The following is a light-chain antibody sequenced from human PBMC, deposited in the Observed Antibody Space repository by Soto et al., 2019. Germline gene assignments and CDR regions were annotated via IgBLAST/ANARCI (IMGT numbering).Light chain of an antibody. CDR3: QSYDSSLSGHVV. V-gene: IGLV1-40*01. CDR1: SSNIGAGYD. J-gene: IGLJ2*01. Sequence: QSVLTQPPSVSGAPGQRVTIPCTGSSSNIGAGYDIHWYQQLPGEAPKVLISGTDNRPSGVPDRFSGSKSGTSASLAITGLQAEDEADYYCQSYDSSLSGHVVFGGGTKLTVL. CDR2: GTD.